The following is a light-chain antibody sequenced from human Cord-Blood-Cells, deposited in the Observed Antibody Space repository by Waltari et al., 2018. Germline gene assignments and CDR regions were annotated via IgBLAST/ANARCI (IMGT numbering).Light chain of an antibody. Sequence: EIVMTQPPGPLSLSPGERATLPCRTSQSVISSYVAWYQQNHDQAPRLLLSGSPCRATGIPDRFRSSGSGTYFTLTISRLEPEDFAVYYCQQDGSSPTFGQGTKVEIK. CDR1: QSVISSY. CDR2: GSP. CDR3: QQDGSSPT. V-gene: IGKV3-20*01. J-gene: IGKJ1*01.